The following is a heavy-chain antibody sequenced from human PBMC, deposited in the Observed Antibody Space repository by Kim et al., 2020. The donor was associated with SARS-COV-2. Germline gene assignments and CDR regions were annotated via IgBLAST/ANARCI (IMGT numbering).Heavy chain of an antibody. Sequence: RYSPSFQGQVTISADKSISTAYLQWSSLKASDTAMYYCARLGLRFYGMDVWGQGTTVTVSS. V-gene: IGHV5-51*01. CDR3: ARLGLRFYGMDV. D-gene: IGHD3-3*01. J-gene: IGHJ6*02.